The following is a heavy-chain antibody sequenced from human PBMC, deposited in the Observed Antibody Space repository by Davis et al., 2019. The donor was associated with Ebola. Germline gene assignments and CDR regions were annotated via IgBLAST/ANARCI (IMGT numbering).Heavy chain of an antibody. CDR3: ARGVNSDF. Sequence: GESLKISCAASGFSFSDYYMTWIRQVPGKGLEWVSHVNSRGTTKLYADAVEGRFIISRDNAKNSLYLQMNSLRVEDTGMYYCARGVNSDFWGQGTLVTVSS. CDR1: GFSFSDYY. D-gene: IGHD3-22*01. V-gene: IGHV3-11*01. CDR2: VNSRGTTK. J-gene: IGHJ4*02.